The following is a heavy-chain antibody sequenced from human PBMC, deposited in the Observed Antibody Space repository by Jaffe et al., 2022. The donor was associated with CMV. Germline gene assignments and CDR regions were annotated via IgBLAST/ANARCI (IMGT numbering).Heavy chain of an antibody. V-gene: IGHV1-2*02. Sequence: QVQLVQSGAEVKKPGASVKVSCKASGYTFTGYYMHWVRQAPGQGLEWMGWINPNSGGTNYAQKFQGRVTMTRDTSISTAYMELSRLRSDDTAVYYCARAVTLTPNSGSYFPHPFDYWGQGTLVTVSS. CDR1: GYTFTGYY. CDR3: ARAVTLTPNSGSYFPHPFDY. D-gene: IGHD1-26*01. J-gene: IGHJ4*02. CDR2: INPNSGGT.